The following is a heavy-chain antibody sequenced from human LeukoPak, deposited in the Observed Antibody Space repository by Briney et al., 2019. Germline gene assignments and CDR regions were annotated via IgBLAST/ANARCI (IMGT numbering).Heavy chain of an antibody. Sequence: PSQTLSLTCTVSGGSISSGDYYWSWIRQPPGKGLEWIGYIYYSGSTYYNPSLKSRVTISVDTSKNQFSLKLSSVTAADTAVYYCARVTGNYYYYYMDVWGKGTTVTVSS. V-gene: IGHV4-30-4*01. CDR3: ARVTGNYYYYYMDV. D-gene: IGHD3-10*01. CDR1: GGSISSGDYY. CDR2: IYYSGST. J-gene: IGHJ6*03.